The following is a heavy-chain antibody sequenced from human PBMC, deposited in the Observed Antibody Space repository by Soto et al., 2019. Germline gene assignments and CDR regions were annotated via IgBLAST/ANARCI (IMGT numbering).Heavy chain of an antibody. CDR2: IYYSGST. V-gene: IGHV4-31*03. J-gene: IGHJ5*02. Sequence: QVQLQESGPGLVKPSQTLSLTCTVSGGYISSGGYYWSWIRQHPGKGLEWIGYIYYSGSTYYNPSLKSRVTISVDTSKHQFSLKLSSVTAADTAVYYCAKMHEGVGGFDPWGQGTLVTVSS. D-gene: IGHD2-15*01. CDR3: AKMHEGVGGFDP. CDR1: GGYISSGGYY.